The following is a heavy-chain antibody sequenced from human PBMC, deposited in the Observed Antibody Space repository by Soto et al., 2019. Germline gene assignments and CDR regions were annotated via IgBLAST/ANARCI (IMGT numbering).Heavy chain of an antibody. CDR1: GYTFTGYY. D-gene: IGHD5-18*01. J-gene: IGHJ3*02. CDR2: INPNSGGT. Sequence: ASVKVSCKASGYTFTGYYMHWVRQAPGQGLEWMGWINPNSGGTNYAQKFQGRVTMTRDTSISTAYMELSRLRSDDTAVYHCARGASADTAIKVSAFDIWGQGTMVTVSS. CDR3: ARGASADTAIKVSAFDI. V-gene: IGHV1-2*02.